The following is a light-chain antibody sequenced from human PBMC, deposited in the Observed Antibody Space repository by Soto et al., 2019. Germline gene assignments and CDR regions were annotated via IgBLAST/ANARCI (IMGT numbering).Light chain of an antibody. Sequence: DIQMTQSPSTLSASVGDRITITCRASQSMNIWLAWYQQKPGKAPNGQISDASTLETGVPSRFSGSGAEKDFTLTISCRQPEDFSTYYCQQYNSYPYSFGRGPELEIK. CDR1: QSMNIW. CDR2: DAS. V-gene: IGKV1-5*01. CDR3: QQYNSYPYS. J-gene: IGKJ2*01.